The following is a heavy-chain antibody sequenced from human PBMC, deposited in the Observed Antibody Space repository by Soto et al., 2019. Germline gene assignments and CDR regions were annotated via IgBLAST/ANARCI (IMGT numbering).Heavy chain of an antibody. J-gene: IGHJ4*02. CDR2: ITDNGRST. CDR1: GSTFSRDG. Sequence: GGSLRLSCAASGSTFSRDGMSWVRQAPGKGLEWVSLITDNGRSTYYADSVKGRFTISRDNTKNTLFLQMNSLRAEDTAVYYCAKERATTTAFDYWGQGALVTVSS. V-gene: IGHV3-23*01. D-gene: IGHD4-17*01. CDR3: AKERATTTAFDY.